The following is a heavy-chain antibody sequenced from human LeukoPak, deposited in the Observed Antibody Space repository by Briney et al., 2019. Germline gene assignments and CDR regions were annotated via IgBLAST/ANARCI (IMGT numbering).Heavy chain of an antibody. Sequence: GRSLRLSCAASGFTFNDYSMHWVRQAPGKGLEWVSGISWNSGSIGYADSVKGRFSISRDNAKNSLYLQMDSLNPEDTAVYYCAKGLLRSEVYYYYGMDVWGQGTTVTVSS. J-gene: IGHJ6*02. V-gene: IGHV3-9*01. CDR2: ISWNSGSI. CDR3: AKGLLRSEVYYYYGMDV. D-gene: IGHD3-10*01. CDR1: GFTFNDYS.